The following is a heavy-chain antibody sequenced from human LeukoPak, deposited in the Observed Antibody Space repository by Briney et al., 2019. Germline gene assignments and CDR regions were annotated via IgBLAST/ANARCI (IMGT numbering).Heavy chain of an antibody. Sequence: GASVKVSCKPSRYTFTSYGISRVPQAPGPGREWMGWISAYNGNTNYAQKLQGRVTMTTDTSTSTAYMELRSLRSDDTAVYYCARVQLGIKKPDYWGQGTLVTVSS. V-gene: IGHV1-18*01. CDR2: ISAYNGNT. D-gene: IGHD6-13*01. J-gene: IGHJ4*02. CDR1: RYTFTSYG. CDR3: ARVQLGIKKPDY.